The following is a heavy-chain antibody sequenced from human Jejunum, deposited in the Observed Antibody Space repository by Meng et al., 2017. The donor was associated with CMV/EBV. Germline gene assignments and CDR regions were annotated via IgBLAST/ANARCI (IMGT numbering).Heavy chain of an antibody. J-gene: IGHJ6*02. CDR3: AREGELDSGDYGV. D-gene: IGHD4-17*01. Sequence: SGFTFSGQSMRWVRQAPGKGLGWVSSISGSSDFIYYEGSVKGRFTVSRDSAKNSLYLQMDNLRAEDTAVYYCAREGELDSGDYGVWGQGTSVTVSS. CDR2: ISGSSDFI. CDR1: GFTFSGQS. V-gene: IGHV3-21*01.